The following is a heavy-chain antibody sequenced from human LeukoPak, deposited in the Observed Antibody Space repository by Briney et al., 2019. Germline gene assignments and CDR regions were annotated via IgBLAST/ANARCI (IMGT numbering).Heavy chain of an antibody. CDR2: INHSGST. CDR3: ARHEIERGYSYGWYYYYYMDV. CDR1: GGSFSGYY. D-gene: IGHD5-18*01. V-gene: IGHV4-34*01. J-gene: IGHJ6*03. Sequence: SETLSLTCAVYGGSFSGYYWSWIRQPPGKGLEWIGEINHSGSTNYNPSLKSRVTISVDTSKNQFSLKLSSVTAADTAVYYCARHEIERGYSYGWYYYYYMDVWGKGTTVTVSS.